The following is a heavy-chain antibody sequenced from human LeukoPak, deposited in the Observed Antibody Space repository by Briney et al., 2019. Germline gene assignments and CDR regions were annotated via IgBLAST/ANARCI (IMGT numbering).Heavy chain of an antibody. CDR1: GGSISSYY. V-gene: IGHV4-59*01. CDR3: AREGIHSYGFDY. CDR2: IYYSGST. Sequence: SETLSLTCTVSGGSISSYYWSWIRQPPGKGLEWIGYIYYSGSTNYNPSLKSRVTISVDTSNNQFSLKLCSVAAADAAVYYCAREGIHSYGFDYWGQGTLVTVSS. D-gene: IGHD5-18*01. J-gene: IGHJ4*02.